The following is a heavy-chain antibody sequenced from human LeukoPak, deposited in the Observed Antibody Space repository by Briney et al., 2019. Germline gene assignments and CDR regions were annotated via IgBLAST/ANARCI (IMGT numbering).Heavy chain of an antibody. J-gene: IGHJ5*02. D-gene: IGHD3-22*01. CDR3: ARASYYYDSSGYSP. V-gene: IGHV3-21*01. CDR2: ISSSSSYI. CDR1: GFTFSSYS. Sequence: GGSLRLSCAASGFTFSSYSMNWVHQAPGKGLEWVSSISSSSSYIYYADSVKARFTISRDNAKNSLYLQVNSLRAEDTAVYYCARASYYYDSSGYSPWGQGTLVTVSS.